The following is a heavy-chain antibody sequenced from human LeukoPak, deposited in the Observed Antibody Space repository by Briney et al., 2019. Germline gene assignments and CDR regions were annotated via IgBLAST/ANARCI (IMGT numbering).Heavy chain of an antibody. Sequence: GGSLRLSCTASGFTLSSYEMSWIRQAPGKGLEWVSSIDYSGGSTYYADSVKGRFTISRDDAKNSLYLQMNSLRAEDTAVYYCARDGTTVWFGELATFYYYYMDVWGKGTTVTVSS. J-gene: IGHJ6*03. CDR3: ARDGTTVWFGELATFYYYYMDV. CDR2: IDYSGGST. CDR1: GFTLSSYE. D-gene: IGHD3-10*01. V-gene: IGHV3-23*01.